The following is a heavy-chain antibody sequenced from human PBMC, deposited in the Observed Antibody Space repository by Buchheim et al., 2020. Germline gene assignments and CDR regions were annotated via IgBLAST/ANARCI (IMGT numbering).Heavy chain of an antibody. CDR1: GFTFSSYA. Sequence: QVQLVESGGGVVQPGRSLRLSCAASGFTFSSYAMHWVRQAPGKGLEWVAVISYDGINKYYADSVKGRFTISRDNSKNTLYLQMNSLRAEDTAVYYCARDILGYCSGGSCYWAYWGQGTL. CDR2: ISYDGINK. V-gene: IGHV3-30-3*01. CDR3: ARDILGYCSGGSCYWAY. D-gene: IGHD2-15*01. J-gene: IGHJ4*02.